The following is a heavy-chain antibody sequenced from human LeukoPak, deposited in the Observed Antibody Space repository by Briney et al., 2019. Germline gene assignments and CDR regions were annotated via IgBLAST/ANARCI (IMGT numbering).Heavy chain of an antibody. Sequence: GGSLRLSCAASGLTFNTYSMNWVRRAPGKGLEWVSYIRSSSSIIYYADSVKGRFTISRDNAKNSVYLQMNSLRGEDTAVCYCTRGRGPDGYNYFDYWGQGTLVTVSS. V-gene: IGHV3-48*01. CDR2: IRSSSSII. D-gene: IGHD5-24*01. CDR3: TRGRGPDGYNYFDY. J-gene: IGHJ4*02. CDR1: GLTFNTYS.